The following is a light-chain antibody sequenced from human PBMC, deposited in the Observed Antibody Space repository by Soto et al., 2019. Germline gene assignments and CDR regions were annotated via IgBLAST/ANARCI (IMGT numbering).Light chain of an antibody. CDR2: KTS. CDR3: QYYNDYCWT. CDR1: QSVSSW. V-gene: IGKV1-5*03. J-gene: IGKJ1*01. Sequence: DIQLTQSPSTLSASVGDRVTITCRASQSVSSWLAWYQQKPGKAPNFLIYKTSNLESGVPSRFSGSGSETEFTLTISSLQPDAFATYYCQYYNDYCWTFGQGTKGEIK.